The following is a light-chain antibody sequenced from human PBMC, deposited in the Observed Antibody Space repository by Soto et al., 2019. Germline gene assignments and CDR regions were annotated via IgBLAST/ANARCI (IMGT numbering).Light chain of an antibody. CDR3: HQYATSPRK. V-gene: IGKV3-20*01. CDR1: QTVDRNY. Sequence: PGERATLSCRASQTVDRNYLAWYQQKPGQAPRLIIYGASSRATGIPDRFSGSGSGTDFTLTISRLDPQDFAVYFCHQYATSPRKFGQGTKVAVK. J-gene: IGKJ1*01. CDR2: GAS.